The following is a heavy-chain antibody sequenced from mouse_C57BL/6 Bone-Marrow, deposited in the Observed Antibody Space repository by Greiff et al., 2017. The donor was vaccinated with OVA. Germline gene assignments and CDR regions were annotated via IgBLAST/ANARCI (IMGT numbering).Heavy chain of an antibody. J-gene: IGHJ4*01. D-gene: IGHD1-1*01. CDR3: ARKPYGSSYDYAMDY. CDR1: GFSLTSYA. V-gene: IGHV2-9-1*01. CDR2: IWTGGGT. Sequence: VQGVESGPGLVAPSQSLSITCTVSGFSLTSYAISWVRQPPGKGLEWLGVIWTGGGTNYNSALNSRLSISKDNSKSQVFIKMNSLQTDDTARYYCARKPYGSSYDYAMDYWGQGTSVTVSS.